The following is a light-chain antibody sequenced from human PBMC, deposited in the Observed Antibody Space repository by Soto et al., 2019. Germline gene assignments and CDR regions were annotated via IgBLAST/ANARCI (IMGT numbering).Light chain of an antibody. CDR2: RNN. Sequence: CVRTQPPSASGTPGQRVTLSCSGSSSNIGSNYVYWYQQLPGTAPKLLIYRNNQRPSGVPDRFSGSKSGTSASLAISGLRSEDEADYYCAAWDDSLSGLYVFGTGTKVTVL. CDR3: AAWDDSLSGLYV. V-gene: IGLV1-47*01. J-gene: IGLJ1*01. CDR1: SSNIGSNY.